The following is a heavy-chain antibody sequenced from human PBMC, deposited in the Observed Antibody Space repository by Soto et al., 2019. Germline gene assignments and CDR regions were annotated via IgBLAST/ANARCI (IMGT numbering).Heavy chain of an antibody. V-gene: IGHV3-30*18. CDR2: ISYDGDNK. CDR1: GFTFRNDG. CDR3: VKKIMGYAAHSDAVDG. J-gene: IGHJ6*02. Sequence: GGTLRLSCTPSGFTFRNDGLHWVRQAPGKGLERVALISYDGDNKSYQDSARGRFTVSRDNFTNTQFLQIASLRPADTDVYYCVKKIMGYAAHSDAVDGWGQGTTDTFS. D-gene: IGHD5-12*01.